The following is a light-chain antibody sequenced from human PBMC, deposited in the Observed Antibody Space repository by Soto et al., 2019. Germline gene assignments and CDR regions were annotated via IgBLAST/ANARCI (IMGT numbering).Light chain of an antibody. J-gene: IGKJ2*01. CDR1: QSVSNS. V-gene: IGKV3-11*01. Sequence: EMVLTQSPATLSLSQGERVTLSCRASQSVSNSLVWYQQKAGQAPRLLLYGISYRATGVPTRFSGSGSGTDFALSISSLEPEDFAMYYCQQGSDWPPTYTFGQGTKLEIK. CDR3: QQGSDWPPTYT. CDR2: GIS.